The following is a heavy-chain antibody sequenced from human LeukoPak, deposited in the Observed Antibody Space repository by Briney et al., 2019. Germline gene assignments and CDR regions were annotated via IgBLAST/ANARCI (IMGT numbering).Heavy chain of an antibody. CDR1: GLIVSSDY. V-gene: IGHV3-53*01. J-gene: IGHJ4*02. CDR2: IYGGGST. Sequence: GGSLRLSCAASGLIVSSDYLAWVRQAPGKGLEWISVIYGGGSTYYADSVRGRFTISRDNSKNELFLQMNSLRVEDTAVYHCVRLLPASRHYFDYWGQGTLVTVSS. CDR3: VRLLPASRHYFDY. D-gene: IGHD6-6*01.